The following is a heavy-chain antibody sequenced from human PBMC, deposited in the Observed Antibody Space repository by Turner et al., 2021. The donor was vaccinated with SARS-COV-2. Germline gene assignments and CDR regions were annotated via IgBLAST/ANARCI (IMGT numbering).Heavy chain of an antibody. Sequence: QVQLVESGGGVVQPGMSLRLSCAASGFTFSSYAMHWVRQAPGKGLEWVAVISYDGNNKYYADSVKGRFTISRDNSKNTLYLQMNSLRAEDTAVYYCAKNGPSGNYYWILWHYFDYWGQGTLVTVSS. J-gene: IGHJ4*02. D-gene: IGHD1-26*01. CDR3: AKNGPSGNYYWILWHYFDY. CDR1: GFTFSSYA. CDR2: ISYDGNNK. V-gene: IGHV3-30-3*02.